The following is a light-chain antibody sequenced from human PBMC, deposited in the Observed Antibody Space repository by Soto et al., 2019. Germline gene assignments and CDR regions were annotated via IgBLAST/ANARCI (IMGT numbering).Light chain of an antibody. Sequence: ETLMTQSPATLSVSPGERATLSCRASQSVNNNLAWYQQKLGQAPRVLIYGASTRATGIPARFTGSGSGTEFTLPIRSLEPEDFAVYYCQQRSNWPTFGQGTRLEIK. CDR1: QSVNNN. J-gene: IGKJ5*01. CDR2: GAS. V-gene: IGKV3-15*01. CDR3: QQRSNWPT.